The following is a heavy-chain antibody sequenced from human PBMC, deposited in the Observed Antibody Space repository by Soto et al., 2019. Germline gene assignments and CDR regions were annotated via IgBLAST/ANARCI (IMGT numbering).Heavy chain of an antibody. J-gene: IGHJ4*02. CDR2: INHSGST. D-gene: IGHD3-22*01. V-gene: IGHV4-34*01. CDR1: GGSFSGYY. CDR3: ASDYYDSSGPYYFDY. Sequence: PSETLSLTCAVYGGSFSGYYWSGIRQPPGKGLEWIGEINHSGSTNYNPSLKSRVTISVDTSKNQFSLKLSSVTAADTAVYYCASDYYDSSGPYYFDYWGQGTLVTVSS.